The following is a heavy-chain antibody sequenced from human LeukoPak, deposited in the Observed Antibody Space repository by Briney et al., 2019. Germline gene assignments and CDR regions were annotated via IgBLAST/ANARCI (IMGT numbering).Heavy chain of an antibody. CDR1: GDSVSSNSVT. CDR2: TYYRSTWYN. J-gene: IGHJ5*02. D-gene: IGHD2-2*01. V-gene: IGHV6-1*01. Sequence: SQTLSLTCAISGDSVSSNSVTWSWIRQSPSRGLEWLGRTYYRSTWYNGYAVSVRGRTTVNPDTSKNQFSLHLNSVTPEDTAVYYCARRLTQYDCFDPWGQGILVTVSS. CDR3: ARRLTQYDCFDP.